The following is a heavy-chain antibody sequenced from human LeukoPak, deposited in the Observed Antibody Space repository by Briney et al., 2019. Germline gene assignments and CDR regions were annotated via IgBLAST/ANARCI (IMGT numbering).Heavy chain of an antibody. CDR3: ARGEYDSSGYWGIFFDY. J-gene: IGHJ4*02. D-gene: IGHD3-22*01. Sequence: SETLSLTCTVSGGSISSSSYYWGWIRQPPGKGLEWIGSIYYSGSTYYNPSLKSRVTISVDTSKNQFSLKLSSVTAADTAVYYCARGEYDSSGYWGIFFDYWGQGTLVTVSS. V-gene: IGHV4-39*07. CDR2: IYYSGST. CDR1: GGSISSSSYY.